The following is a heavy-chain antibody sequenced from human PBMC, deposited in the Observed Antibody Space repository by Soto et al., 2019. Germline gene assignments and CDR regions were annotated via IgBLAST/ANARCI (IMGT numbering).Heavy chain of an antibody. V-gene: IGHV1-69*13. CDR2: IIPIFGTA. CDR3: ARYCSGGSCLDWFDP. Sequence: SVKVSCKASGGTFSSYAISWVRQAPGQGLEWMGGIIPIFGTANYAQKFQGRVTITADESTSTAYMELSSLRSEDTAVYYCARYCSGGSCLDWFDPWGQGTLVTAPQ. CDR1: GGTFSSYA. J-gene: IGHJ5*02. D-gene: IGHD2-15*01.